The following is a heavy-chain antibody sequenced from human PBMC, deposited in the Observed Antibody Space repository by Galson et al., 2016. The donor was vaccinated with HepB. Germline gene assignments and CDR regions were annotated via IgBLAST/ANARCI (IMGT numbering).Heavy chain of an antibody. CDR3: ARKRSGSSWFFDY. CDR1: GYSFTTYW. Sequence: QSGAEVKKPGESLKISCETSGYSFTTYWIAWVRQVPGKGLECMGMIYPGDSDTRYSPSFQGQVTISADKSISTAYLQWSSLKASDTAMYYCARKRSGSSWFFDYWGQGTLVTVSS. V-gene: IGHV5-51*01. CDR2: IYPGDSDT. D-gene: IGHD6-13*01. J-gene: IGHJ4*02.